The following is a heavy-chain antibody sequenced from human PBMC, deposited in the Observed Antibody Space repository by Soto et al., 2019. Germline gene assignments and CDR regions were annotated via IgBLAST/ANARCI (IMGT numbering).Heavy chain of an antibody. CDR2: IIPRSATS. Sequence: QVQLVQSGAEVKKPGSSVKVSCKASGDTFSTYTITWVRQAPGQGLEWLGGIIPRSATSNYAQKFQGRVTITADEFTSTAYMELSSLRSEEPAVYYFSREGLVLVPTTVNSDYYYYAMDVWGQGTTVTVSS. D-gene: IGHD2-2*01. CDR3: SREGLVLVPTTVNSDYYYYAMDV. CDR1: GDTFSTYT. J-gene: IGHJ6*02. V-gene: IGHV1-69*12.